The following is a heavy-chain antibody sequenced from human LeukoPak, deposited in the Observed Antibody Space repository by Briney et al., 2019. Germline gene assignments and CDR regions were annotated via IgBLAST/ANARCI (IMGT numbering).Heavy chain of an antibody. V-gene: IGHV4-59*08. J-gene: IGHJ4*02. CDR2: IYYSGST. CDR1: GGSMSSYY. CDR3: AGHYYGSGSYYSNFDY. Sequence: SETLSLTCTVSGGSMSSYYWSWIRQPPGKGLEWIGYIYYSGSTNYHPSLKSRVTISVDTSKNQFSLKLSSVTAADTAVYYCAGHYYGSGSYYSNFDYWGQGTLVTVSS. D-gene: IGHD3-10*01.